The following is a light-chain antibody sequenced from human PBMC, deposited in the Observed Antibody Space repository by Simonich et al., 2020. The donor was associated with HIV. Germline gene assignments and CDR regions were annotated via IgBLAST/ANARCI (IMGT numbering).Light chain of an antibody. CDR3: SSYTSSSTRV. Sequence: QSALTQPRSVSGSPGQSVTISCTGTSSDGGGYNYVSWYQQHPGKAPKLMIYDFSKRHSGVSNRFSGSKAGNTASLTISGLQAEDEADYYCSSYTSSSTRVFGGGTKLTVL. V-gene: IGLV2-14*01. J-gene: IGLJ3*02. CDR2: DFS. CDR1: SSDGGGYNY.